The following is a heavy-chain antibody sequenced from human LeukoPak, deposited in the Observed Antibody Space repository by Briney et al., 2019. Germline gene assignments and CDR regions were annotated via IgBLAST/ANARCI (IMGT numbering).Heavy chain of an antibody. J-gene: IGHJ4*02. Sequence: PSETLSLTCTVSGGSISSYYWSWIRQPPGKGLEWIGYIYYSGSTNYNPSLKSRVTISVDTSKNQFSLKLSSVTAADTAVYYCASGYSGYGFFDYWGQGTLVTVSS. CDR3: ASGYSGYGFFDY. CDR2: IYYSGST. D-gene: IGHD5-12*01. V-gene: IGHV4-59*08. CDR1: GGSISSYY.